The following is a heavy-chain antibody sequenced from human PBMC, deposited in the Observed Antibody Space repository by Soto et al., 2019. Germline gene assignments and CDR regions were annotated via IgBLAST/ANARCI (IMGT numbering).Heavy chain of an antibody. CDR3: ARDDSSGYSHDY. D-gene: IGHD3-22*01. Sequence: QVQLVQSGAEVKKPGASVKVSCKASGYTFTSYYMHWVRQAPGQGLEWMGIINPSGGSTSYAQKCQGRVTMTRDTSTSTVYMELSSLRSEDTAVYYCARDDSSGYSHDYWGQGTLVTVSS. CDR2: INPSGGST. J-gene: IGHJ4*02. V-gene: IGHV1-46*01. CDR1: GYTFTSYY.